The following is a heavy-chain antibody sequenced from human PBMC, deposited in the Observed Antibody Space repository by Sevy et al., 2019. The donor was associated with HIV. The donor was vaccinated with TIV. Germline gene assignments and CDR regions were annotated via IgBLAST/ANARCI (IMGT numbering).Heavy chain of an antibody. CDR1: GFTFSSYA. CDR2: ISYDGSNK. CDR3: ARAEGPGYCSGGSCHDYSGYFDY. Sequence: GGSLRLSCAASGFTFSSYAMHWVRQAPGKGLEWVAVISYDGSNKYYANSVKGRFTISRDNSKNTLYLQMNSLRAEDTAVYYCARAEGPGYCSGGSCHDYSGYFDYWGQGTLVTVSS. V-gene: IGHV3-30-3*01. J-gene: IGHJ4*02. D-gene: IGHD2-15*01.